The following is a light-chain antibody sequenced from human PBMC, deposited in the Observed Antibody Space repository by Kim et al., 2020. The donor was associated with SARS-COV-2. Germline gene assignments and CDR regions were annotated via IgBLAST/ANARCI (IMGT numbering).Light chain of an antibody. CDR1: NSNVGNNY. CDR2: DNN. CDR3: GTWDSSLTAVA. V-gene: IGLV1-51*01. J-gene: IGLJ2*01. Sequence: GQKVNLACHASNSNVGNNYVSWFQKFPGTAPKLLIYDNNKRPSGIPDRFSGSKSGTSATLDITGLQTGDGADYYCGTWDSSLTAVAFGGGTKVTVL.